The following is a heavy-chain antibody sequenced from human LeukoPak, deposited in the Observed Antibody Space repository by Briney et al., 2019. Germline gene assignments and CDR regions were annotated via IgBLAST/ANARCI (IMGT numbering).Heavy chain of an antibody. CDR1: GFTFSSYG. CDR2: IRYDGSNK. J-gene: IGHJ4*02. CDR3: AKDVREVVQLWLPGDY. D-gene: IGHD5-18*01. Sequence: GGSLRLSCAASGFTFSSYGMHWVRQAPGKRLEWVAFIRYDGSNKYYADSVKGRFTISRDNSKNTLYLQMNSLRAEDTAVYYCAKDVREVVQLWLPGDYWGQGTLVTVSS. V-gene: IGHV3-30*02.